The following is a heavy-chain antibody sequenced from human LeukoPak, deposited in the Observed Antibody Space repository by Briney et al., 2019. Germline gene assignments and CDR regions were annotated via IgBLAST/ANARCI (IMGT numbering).Heavy chain of an antibody. CDR1: GGPISSGGYY. D-gene: IGHD2-21*02. CDR2: IYYSGST. CDR3: ARRAVTPRYFDY. V-gene: IGHV4-31*03. Sequence: SETLSPTRTVSGGPISSGGYYWSWIRPHPGKGLGWIGYIYYSGSTYYNPSLKSRVTISVDTSKNQFSLKLSSVTAADTAVYYCARRAVTPRYFDYWGQGTLVTVSS. J-gene: IGHJ4*02.